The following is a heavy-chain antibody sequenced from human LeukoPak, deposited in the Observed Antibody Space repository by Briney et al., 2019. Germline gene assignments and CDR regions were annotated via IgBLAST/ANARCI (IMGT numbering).Heavy chain of an antibody. J-gene: IGHJ4*02. CDR2: INPNSGGT. CDR3: ASTTYYYDSSSYYYPDY. Sequence: ASVKVSCKASGYTFTGYYMHWVRQAPGQGLEWMGWINPNSGGTNYAQKFQGRVTMARDTSISTAYMELSRLRSDDTAVYYCASTTYYYDSSSYYYPDYWGQGTLVTVSS. D-gene: IGHD3-22*01. V-gene: IGHV1-2*02. CDR1: GYTFTGYY.